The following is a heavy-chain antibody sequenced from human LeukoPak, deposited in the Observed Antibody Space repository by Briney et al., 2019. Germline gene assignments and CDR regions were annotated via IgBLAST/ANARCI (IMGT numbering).Heavy chain of an antibody. CDR2: IIPIFGTA. J-gene: IGHJ4*02. V-gene: IGHV1-69*13. CDR3: ARGRPSYYDSSGYYGGDY. Sequence: SVKVSCKASGGTFSSYAISWVRQAPGQGLEWMGGIIPIFGTANYAQKFQGRVTITADESTSTAYMELSSLRSEDTAVYYCARGRPSYYDSSGYYGGDYWGQGTLVTVSS. CDR1: GGTFSSYA. D-gene: IGHD3-22*01.